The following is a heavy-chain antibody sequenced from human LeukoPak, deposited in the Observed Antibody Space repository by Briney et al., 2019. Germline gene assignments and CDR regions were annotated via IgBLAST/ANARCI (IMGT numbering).Heavy chain of an antibody. Sequence: GGSLRLSCAASGFTFSSYEMNWVRQAPGKGVEWGSYISSSGSTIYYADSVKGRFTISRDNAKNSLYLQMNSLRAEDTAVYYCARSGRVLNWFDPWGQGTLVTVSS. J-gene: IGHJ5*02. CDR2: ISSSGSTI. V-gene: IGHV3-48*03. CDR1: GFTFSSYE. D-gene: IGHD3-10*01. CDR3: ARSGRVLNWFDP.